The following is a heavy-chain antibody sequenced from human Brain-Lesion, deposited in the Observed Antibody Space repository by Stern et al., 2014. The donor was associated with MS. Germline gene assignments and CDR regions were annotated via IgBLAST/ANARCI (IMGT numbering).Heavy chain of an antibody. CDR3: ARDRVTTVTTYYFDS. Sequence: EVQLVESGGGLVQPGGSLRLSCAASGFTVSNYYMRWVRPAPGKGLEWVSIIYTSGKTYYADSVRGRFVISRDKSKSTLYLQMDSLRPEDTAVYYCARDRVTTVTTYYFDSWGQGTRVTVSS. V-gene: IGHV3-66*02. CDR1: GFTVSNYY. J-gene: IGHJ4*02. D-gene: IGHD4-17*01. CDR2: IYTSGKT.